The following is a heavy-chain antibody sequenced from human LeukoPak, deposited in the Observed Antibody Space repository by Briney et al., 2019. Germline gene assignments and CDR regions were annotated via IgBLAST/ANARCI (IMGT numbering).Heavy chain of an antibody. CDR2: IKVDGSEK. V-gene: IGHV3-7*05. J-gene: IGHJ4*02. CDR3: AKMDSDYYIDF. Sequence: PGGSLRLSCAASGFTFSSYWMSWVRQAPGKGLEWVANIKVDGSEKYYVDSVKGRFTISRDDSKNMLFLQMNSLRAEDTAVYYCAKMDSDYYIDFWGQGTLVTVFS. CDR1: GFTFSSYW. D-gene: IGHD3/OR15-3a*01.